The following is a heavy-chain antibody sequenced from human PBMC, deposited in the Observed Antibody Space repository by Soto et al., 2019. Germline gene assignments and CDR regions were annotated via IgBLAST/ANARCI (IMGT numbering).Heavy chain of an antibody. CDR3: ARQEGIAAAAEEGNDYHGMEV. Sequence: PGESLKISCKGSGYSFTSYWIGWVRQMPGKGLEWMGIIYPGDSDTRYSPSFQGQVTISADKSISTAYLQWSSLKASDTAMYYCARQEGIAAAAEEGNDYHGMEVWGQGTTVTDSS. J-gene: IGHJ6*02. CDR2: IYPGDSDT. CDR1: GYSFTSYW. D-gene: IGHD6-13*01. V-gene: IGHV5-51*01.